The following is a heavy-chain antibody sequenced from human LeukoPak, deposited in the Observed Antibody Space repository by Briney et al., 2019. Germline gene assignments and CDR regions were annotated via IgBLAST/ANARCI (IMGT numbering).Heavy chain of an antibody. D-gene: IGHD4-17*01. Sequence: SETLSLTCAVSGGSVSDGNYYWSWIRQPAGKGLEWIGRIYTSGNTDYNPSLKSRVTLSIDTSKNQFSLKLSSVTAADTAVYYCATGDDYGDSRGAFDIWGQGTMVTVSS. J-gene: IGHJ3*02. CDR2: IYTSGNT. V-gene: IGHV4-61*02. CDR3: ATGDDYGDSRGAFDI. CDR1: GGSVSDGNYY.